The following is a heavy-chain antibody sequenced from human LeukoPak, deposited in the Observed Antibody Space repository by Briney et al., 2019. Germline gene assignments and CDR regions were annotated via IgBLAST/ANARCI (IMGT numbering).Heavy chain of an antibody. CDR2: IDASGRDT. CDR3: ADYRKPQGLDY. D-gene: IGHD1-14*01. CDR1: AFPFSIYA. J-gene: IGHJ4*02. Sequence: RGSLRLSCEVSAFPFSIYAMAWVRQAPGQGLEWVSAIDASGRDTYYTDSVKGRFTSSRDNSKNTVYLQMNSLRVEDTAVYYCADYRKPQGLDYWGQGTLVTVSS. V-gene: IGHV3-23*01.